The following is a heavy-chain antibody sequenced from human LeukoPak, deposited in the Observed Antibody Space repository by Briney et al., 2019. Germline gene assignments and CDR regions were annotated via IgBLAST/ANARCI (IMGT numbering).Heavy chain of an antibody. D-gene: IGHD3-22*01. CDR3: ARWGGSGYYYD. V-gene: IGHV4-59*11. CDR1: GGSISSHY. CDR2: IYYSGST. Sequence: SETLSLTCTVSGGSISSHYWSWIRQPPGKGLEWIGYIYYSGSTNYNPSLKSRVTISVDTSKNQFSLNPSSVTAADTAVYYCARWGGSGYYYDWGQGTLVTVSS. J-gene: IGHJ4*02.